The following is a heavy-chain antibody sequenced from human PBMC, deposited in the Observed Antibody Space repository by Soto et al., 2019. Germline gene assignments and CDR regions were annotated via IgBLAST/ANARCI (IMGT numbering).Heavy chain of an antibody. CDR1: GRSFSGYY. Sequence: QVQLQQWGAGLLKPSETLSLTCAVYGRSFSGYYWNWIRQPPGKGLEWIGEINHSGSTNYNPSLKSRVTISVDTSKNQFSLKLSSVTAADTAVYYCATSYGSGSRPFDYWGQGTLVTVSS. J-gene: IGHJ4*02. D-gene: IGHD3-10*01. CDR3: ATSYGSGSRPFDY. V-gene: IGHV4-34*01. CDR2: INHSGST.